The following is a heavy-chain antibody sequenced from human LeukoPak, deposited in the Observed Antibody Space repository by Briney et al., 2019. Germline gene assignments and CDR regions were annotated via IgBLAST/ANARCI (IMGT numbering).Heavy chain of an antibody. J-gene: IGHJ6*02. V-gene: IGHV4-34*01. Sequence: SETLSLTCAVYGGSFSGYYWSWIRQPPGKGLEWIGEINHNGSTNYNPSLKSRVTISVDTSKNQFSLKLSSVTAADTAVYYCARGRKGPHPPEKCMDVWGQGTTVTVSS. CDR1: GGSFSGYY. CDR2: INHNGST. CDR3: ARGRKGPHPPEKCMDV.